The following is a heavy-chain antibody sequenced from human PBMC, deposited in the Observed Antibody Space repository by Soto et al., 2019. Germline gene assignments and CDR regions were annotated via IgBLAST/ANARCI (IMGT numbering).Heavy chain of an antibody. D-gene: IGHD6-19*01. Sequence: SETLSLTCTVSGGPTSSSTYSWGWIRQPPGKGLEWIGSIYNSGVDYNPSLKSRVTISVDTSKTQLSLRLTSVTAADTAIYYCGRPWGIGMATPGPWGQGVLVTVSS. V-gene: IGHV4-39*01. CDR1: GGPTSSSTYS. CDR3: GRPWGIGMATPGP. CDR2: IYNSGV. J-gene: IGHJ5*02.